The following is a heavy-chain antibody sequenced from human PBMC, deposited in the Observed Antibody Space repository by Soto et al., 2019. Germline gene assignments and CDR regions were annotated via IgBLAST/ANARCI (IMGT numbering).Heavy chain of an antibody. J-gene: IGHJ4*02. D-gene: IGHD6-13*01. CDR3: AADRERAAAGTGY. CDR1: GFTFTSSA. Sequence: QMQLVQSGPELTKHGTSVKVSCKASGFTFTSSAVQLVRQARGQRLEWIGWIVVGSGNTNYAQKFQERVTITRDMSARTAYMELSRLRSEDTAVNYCAADRERAAAGTGYWGQGTLVTVSS. V-gene: IGHV1-58*01. CDR2: IVVGSGNT.